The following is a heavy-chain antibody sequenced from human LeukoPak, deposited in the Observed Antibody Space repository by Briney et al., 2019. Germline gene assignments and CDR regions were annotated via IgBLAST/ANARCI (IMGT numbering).Heavy chain of an antibody. J-gene: IGHJ4*02. D-gene: IGHD1-26*01. V-gene: IGHV4-59*12. Sequence: SETLSLTCTVSGGSISSYYWSWIRQPPGKGLEWIGYIYYSGSTNYNPSLKSRVTISVDTSKNQFSLNLSSVTAADTAVYFCARDGNVERPYDSWGQGTLVTVSP. CDR1: GGSISSYY. CDR2: IYYSGST. CDR3: ARDGNVERPYDS.